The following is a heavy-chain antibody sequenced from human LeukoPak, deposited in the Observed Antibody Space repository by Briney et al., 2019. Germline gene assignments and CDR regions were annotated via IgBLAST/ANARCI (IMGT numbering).Heavy chain of an antibody. J-gene: IGHJ5*02. V-gene: IGHV4-61*01. Sequence: SETLSLTCTVSGGSVSSGSYYWSWIRQPPGKGLEWIGYIYYSGSTNYNPSLKSRVTISVDTSKNQFSLKLSSVTAADTAVYYCARRADLYDYVWGSYRSGWFDPWGQGTLVTVSS. CDR1: GGSVSSGSYY. D-gene: IGHD3-16*02. CDR3: ARRADLYDYVWGSYRSGWFDP. CDR2: IYYSGST.